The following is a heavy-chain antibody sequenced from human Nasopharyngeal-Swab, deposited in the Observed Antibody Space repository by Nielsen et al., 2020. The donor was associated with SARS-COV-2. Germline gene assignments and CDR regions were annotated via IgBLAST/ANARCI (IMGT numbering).Heavy chain of an antibody. CDR1: GFSSTYRF. Sequence: SVKVSCKASGFSSTYRFLHWMRQAPGQALEGMGWITPFNGNAKYAQKFQGRVSITRDGSRTTASLELSSLRPDDTAMYFCASGHCINGVCNPTDGLDVWGPGPSVTVS. CDR2: ITPFNGNA. CDR3: ASGHCINGVCNPTDGLDV. J-gene: IGHJ6*02. V-gene: IGHV1-45*02. D-gene: IGHD2-8*01.